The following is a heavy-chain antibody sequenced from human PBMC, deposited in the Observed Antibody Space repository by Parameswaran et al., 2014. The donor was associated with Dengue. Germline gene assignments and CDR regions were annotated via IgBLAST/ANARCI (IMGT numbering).Heavy chain of an antibody. J-gene: IGHJ4*02. Sequence: WVRQAPGQGLEWMGWINPNSGGTNYAQKFQGRVTMTRDTSISTAYMELSRLRSDDTAVYYCARDLYSNYFDYWGQGTPGHRLL. V-gene: IGHV1-2*02. D-gene: IGHD4-11*01. CDR3: ARDLYSNYFDY. CDR2: INPNSGGT.